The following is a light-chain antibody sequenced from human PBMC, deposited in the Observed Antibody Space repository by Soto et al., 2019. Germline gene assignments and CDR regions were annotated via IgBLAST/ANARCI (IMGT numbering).Light chain of an antibody. CDR2: AAS. CDR3: QQSYSTPLT. J-gene: IGKJ4*01. CDR1: QSISSY. V-gene: IGKV1-39*01. Sequence: DIQMTQSPSSLSASVGDRVTITCQASQSISSYLNWYQQKPGKAPKLLIYAASSLQSGVPSRFSGSGSGTDFTLTISSLQPEDVATYYCQQSYSTPLTFGGGTKVDIK.